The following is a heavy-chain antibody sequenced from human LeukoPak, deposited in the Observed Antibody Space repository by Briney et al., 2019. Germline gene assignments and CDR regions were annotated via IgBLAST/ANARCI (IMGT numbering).Heavy chain of an antibody. CDR1: GGTFSSYA. CDR2: IIPILGIA. V-gene: IGHV1-69*04. CDR3: ARGRIAAYFDY. Sequence: SVTVSCKASGGTFSSYAISWVRQAPGKGLEWMGRIIPILGIANYAQKFQGRVTITADKSTSTAYMELSSLRSEDTAVYYCARGRIAAYFDYWGQGTLVTVSS. J-gene: IGHJ4*02. D-gene: IGHD6-13*01.